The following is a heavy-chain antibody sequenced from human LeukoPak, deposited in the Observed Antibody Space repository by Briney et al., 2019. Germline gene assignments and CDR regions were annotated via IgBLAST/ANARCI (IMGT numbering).Heavy chain of an antibody. D-gene: IGHD3/OR15-3a*01. CDR2: IYYSGST. Sequence: SETLSLTCTVSGGSISSGGYYWSWIRQHPGKGLEWIGYIYYSGSTYYNPSLKSRVTISVDTSKNQFSLKLSSVTAADTAVYYCAGDSRAGLDYWGQGTLVTVSS. CDR3: AGDSRAGLDY. CDR1: GGSISSGGYY. J-gene: IGHJ4*02. V-gene: IGHV4-31*03.